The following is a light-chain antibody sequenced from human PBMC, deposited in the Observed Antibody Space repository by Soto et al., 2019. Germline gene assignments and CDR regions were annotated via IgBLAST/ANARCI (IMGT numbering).Light chain of an antibody. CDR1: QSVSSN. Sequence: EIVMTQSPATLSVSPGERANLSCRASQSVSSNLAWYQQKPGQAPRLRIYGASTSATGIPARFSGSGSGTEFTLTISSLQSEDFAVYYGQQYNNWPPITFGQGTRLEI. CDR3: QQYNNWPPIT. V-gene: IGKV3-15*01. CDR2: GAS. J-gene: IGKJ5*01.